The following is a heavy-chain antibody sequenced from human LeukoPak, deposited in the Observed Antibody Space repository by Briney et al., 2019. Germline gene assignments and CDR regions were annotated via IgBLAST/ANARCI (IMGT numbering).Heavy chain of an antibody. CDR3: ARASVRWNDVSYYGMDV. J-gene: IGHJ6*02. Sequence: PGGSLRLSCAASGFTFSSYAMHWVRQAPGKGLEYVSAISSNGGSTYYANSVKGRFTISRDNSKNTLYLQMGSLRAEDMAVYYCARASVRWNDVSYYGMDVWGQGTTVTVPS. V-gene: IGHV3-64*01. CDR2: ISSNGGST. CDR1: GFTFSSYA. D-gene: IGHD1-1*01.